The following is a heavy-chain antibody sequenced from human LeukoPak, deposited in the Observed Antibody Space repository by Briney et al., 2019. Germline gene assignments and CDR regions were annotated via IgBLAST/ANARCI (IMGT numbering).Heavy chain of an antibody. V-gene: IGHV3-48*03. CDR1: GFTFSSYE. J-gene: IGHJ3*02. D-gene: IGHD5-18*01. CDR3: ARAGRDTAMVRIAFDI. CDR2: ISSSGSTI. Sequence: GGSLRLSCAASGFTFSSYEMNWVRQAPGKGLEWVSYISSSGSTIYYADSVKGRFTISRDNAKNSLYLQMNSLSAEDTAVYYCARAGRDTAMVRIAFDIWGQGTMVTVSS.